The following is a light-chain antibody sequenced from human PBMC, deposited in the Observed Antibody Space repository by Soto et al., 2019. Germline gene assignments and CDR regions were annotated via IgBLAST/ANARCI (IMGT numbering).Light chain of an antibody. V-gene: IGLV1-40*01. CDR3: QSYDSSLSGHWV. Sequence: QSVLTQSPSVSGAPGQRVTISCTGSSSNIGAGYDVHWYQQLPGTAPKLLIYGNSNRPSGVPDRFSSSKSGTSASLAITGLQAEDEADYYCQSYDSSLSGHWVFGGGTKLTVL. J-gene: IGLJ3*02. CDR2: GNS. CDR1: SSNIGAGYD.